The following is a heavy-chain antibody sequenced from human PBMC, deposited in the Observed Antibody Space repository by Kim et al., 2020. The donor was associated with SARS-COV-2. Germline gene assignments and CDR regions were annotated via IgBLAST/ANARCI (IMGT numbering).Heavy chain of an antibody. V-gene: IGHV1-2*05. J-gene: IGHJ3*02. D-gene: IGHD6-13*01. Sequence: ASVKVSCKASGYTFTGYYMHWVRQAPGQGFEWMGRISPNSGGTTYAQKFQGRVTMTRDTSISTAYMELSRLRSDDTVVYYCARGSSSWLPNYDAFDIWGQGTMVTVSS. CDR3: ARGSSSWLPNYDAFDI. CDR1: GYTFTGYY. CDR2: ISPNSGGT.